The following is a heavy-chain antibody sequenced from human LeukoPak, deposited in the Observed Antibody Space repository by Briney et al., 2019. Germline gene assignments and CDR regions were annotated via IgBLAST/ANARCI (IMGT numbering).Heavy chain of an antibody. CDR1: GFTFSSYG. D-gene: IGHD6-19*01. CDR3: ARDLGQWLAPDAFDI. Sequence: GGSLRLSCAASGFTFSSYGMHWVRQAPGKGLEWVAVIWYDGSNKYYADSVKGRFTISRDNSKNTLYLQMNSLRAEHTAVYYCARDLGQWLAPDAFDIWGQGTMVTVSS. V-gene: IGHV3-33*08. CDR2: IWYDGSNK. J-gene: IGHJ3*02.